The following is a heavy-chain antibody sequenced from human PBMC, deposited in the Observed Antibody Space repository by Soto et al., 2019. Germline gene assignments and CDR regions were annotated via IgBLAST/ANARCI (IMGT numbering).Heavy chain of an antibody. CDR2: IYYSGST. D-gene: IGHD3-10*01. CDR3: AREVGLYYYYYYGMDV. J-gene: IGHJ6*02. Sequence: PSETLSLTCTVSGGSISSSSYYWGWIRQPPGKGLEWIGSIYYSGSTYYNPSLKSRVTISVDTSKNQFSLKLSSVTAADTAVYYCAREVGLYYYYYYGMDVWGQGTTVTVSS. V-gene: IGHV4-39*02. CDR1: GGSISSSSYY.